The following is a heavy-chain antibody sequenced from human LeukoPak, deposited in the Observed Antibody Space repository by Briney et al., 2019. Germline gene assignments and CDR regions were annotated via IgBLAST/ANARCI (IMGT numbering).Heavy chain of an antibody. CDR3: TSDYFDSSGYRYYFNY. V-gene: IGHV3-74*01. D-gene: IGHD3-22*01. CDR2: INSDGSST. J-gene: IGHJ4*02. Sequence: GGSLRLPCAASGFTFSSYWMHWVRHAPGKGLVWVSRINSDGSSTSYADSVKGRFTISRDNAKNTLYLQMNSLRAEDTAVYYCTSDYFDSSGYRYYFNYWGQGTLVTVSS. CDR1: GFTFSSYW.